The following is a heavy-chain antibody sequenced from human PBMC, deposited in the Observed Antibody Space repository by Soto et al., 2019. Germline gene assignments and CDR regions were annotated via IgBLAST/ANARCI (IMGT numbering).Heavy chain of an antibody. CDR1: GYTFTSYG. D-gene: IGHD6-19*01. J-gene: IGHJ6*02. CDR2: ISAYNCNT. V-gene: IGHV1-18*01. CDR3: ARQQWLYYYYGMDV. Sequence: QVQLVQSGAEVKKPGASVKVSCKASGYTFTSYGISWVRQAPGQGLEWMGWISAYNCNTNYAQKLQGRVTMTTDTSTSTAYMERRSMRSDDTAVYYCARQQWLYYYYGMDVWGQGTTVTVSS.